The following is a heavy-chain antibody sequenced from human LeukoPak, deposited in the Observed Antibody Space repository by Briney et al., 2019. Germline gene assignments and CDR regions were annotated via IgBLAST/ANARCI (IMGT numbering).Heavy chain of an antibody. CDR1: GYRFTTYW. D-gene: IGHD3-22*01. J-gene: IGHJ3*01. CDR3: AKGTYYYDSSGYWSR. V-gene: IGHV5-51*01. CDR2: IYPGDSDT. Sequence: GESLKISCKGSGYRFTTYWIGWVRQMPGKGLEWMGIIYPGDSDTRYSPSFQGQVTISADKSINTAYLQWSSLKASDTAMYYCAKGTYYYDSSGYWSRWGQGTMVTVSS.